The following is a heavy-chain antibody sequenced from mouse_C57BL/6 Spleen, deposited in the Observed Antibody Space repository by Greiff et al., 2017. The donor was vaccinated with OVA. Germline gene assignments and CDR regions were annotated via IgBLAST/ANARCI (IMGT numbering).Heavy chain of an antibody. D-gene: IGHD4-1*01. CDR3: ARELIDY. J-gene: IGHJ2*01. CDR2: ISSGGSYT. Sequence: EVKVVESGGDLVKPGGSLKLSCAASGFTFSSYGMSWVRQTPDKRLEWVATISSGGSYTYYPDSVKGRFTISRDNAKNTLYLQMSSLKSEDTAMYYCARELIDYWGQGTTLTVSS. V-gene: IGHV5-6*01. CDR1: GFTFSSYG.